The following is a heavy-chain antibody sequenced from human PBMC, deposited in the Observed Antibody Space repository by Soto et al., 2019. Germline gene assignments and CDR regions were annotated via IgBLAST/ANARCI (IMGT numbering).Heavy chain of an antibody. CDR2: IYSGGST. D-gene: IGHD4-17*01. CDR3: ARVDDYGEASVDY. Sequence: EVQLVESGGGLVQRGGSLRLSCAASGFTVSSNYMSWVRQAPGKGLEWVSVIYSGGSTYYADSVKGRFTISRDNPKNTLYLQMNSLRAEDTAVYYCARVDDYGEASVDYWGQGTLVTVSS. CDR1: GFTVSSNY. J-gene: IGHJ4*02. V-gene: IGHV3-66*01.